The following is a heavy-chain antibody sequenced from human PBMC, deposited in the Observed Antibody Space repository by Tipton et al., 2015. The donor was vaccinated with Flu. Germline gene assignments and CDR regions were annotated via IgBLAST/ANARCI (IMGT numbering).Heavy chain of an antibody. CDR1: GGSISSYY. V-gene: IGHV4-59*01. CDR3: ARYGTYDGSRYFQH. CDR2: IYYSGST. D-gene: IGHD1-26*01. J-gene: IGHJ1*01. Sequence: LRLSCTVSGGSISSYYWSWIRQPPGKGLEWIGYIYYSGSTNYNPSLKSRVTISVDTSKNQFSLKLSSVTAADTAVYYCARYGTYDGSRYFQHWCQGTLVTVSS.